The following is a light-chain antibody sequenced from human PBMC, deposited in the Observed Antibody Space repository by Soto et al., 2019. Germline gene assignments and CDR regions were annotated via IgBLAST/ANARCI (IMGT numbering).Light chain of an antibody. CDR3: MHFRGDLT. CDR1: QDLIHSNGNTY. V-gene: IGKV2-30*02. CDR2: KVS. J-gene: IGKJ3*01. Sequence: VVLTQSPLSLPVTLGQPASISCRSSQDLIHSNGNTYLSWFHQRPGQSPRRLIYKVSERDSGVPDRFSGRGSGTDFTLKISRVEADDVGLYFCMHFRGDLTFGPGTKVDIK.